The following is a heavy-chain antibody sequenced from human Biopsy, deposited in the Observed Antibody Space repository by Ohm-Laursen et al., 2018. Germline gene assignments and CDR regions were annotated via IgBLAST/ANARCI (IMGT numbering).Heavy chain of an antibody. Sequence: GTLSLTCAVSGGSLSGYFWSRIRQSPGQGLEYIGFIYSGGNTNYNPSLKNRVTMSVDTSKNQFYLKLYSVTAADTAVYYCARGRRTSGWPYFDNWGQGALVIVSP. V-gene: IGHV4-59*01. J-gene: IGHJ4*02. CDR1: GGSLSGYF. CDR3: ARGRRTSGWPYFDN. CDR2: IYSGGNT. D-gene: IGHD6-19*01.